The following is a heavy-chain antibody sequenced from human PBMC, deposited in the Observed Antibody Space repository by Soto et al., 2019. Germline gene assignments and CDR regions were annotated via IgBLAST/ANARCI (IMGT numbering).Heavy chain of an antibody. Sequence: SETLSLTCSVSGVSIASYYWSWIRQSAGGGLEWMGRINTDGLSTYSPSFKSRLTMSLDTSKNQVSLRLISVTAADTAVYFCARVPVAVAATEDYYGLDVWGQGTTVTVSS. J-gene: IGHJ6*02. CDR3: ARVPVAVAATEDYYGLDV. V-gene: IGHV4-4*07. CDR1: GVSIASYY. CDR2: INTDGLS. D-gene: IGHD2-15*01.